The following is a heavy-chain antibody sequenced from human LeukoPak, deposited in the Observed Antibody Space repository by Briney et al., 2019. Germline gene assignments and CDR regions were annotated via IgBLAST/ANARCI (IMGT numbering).Heavy chain of an antibody. D-gene: IGHD3-16*02. CDR2: IYYSGST. Sequence: SETLSLTCTVSGGSISSYYWSWIRQPPGKGLEWIGYIYYSGSTNYNPSLKSRVTISVDTSKNQFSLKLSSVTAADTAVYYCARHDYYDYVWGSYRPPPYFDYWGQGTLVTVSS. V-gene: IGHV4-59*08. CDR3: ARHDYYDYVWGSYRPPPYFDY. J-gene: IGHJ4*02. CDR1: GGSISSYY.